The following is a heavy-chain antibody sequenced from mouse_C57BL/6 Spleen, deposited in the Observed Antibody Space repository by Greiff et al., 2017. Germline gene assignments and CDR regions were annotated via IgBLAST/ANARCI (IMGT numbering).Heavy chain of an antibody. V-gene: IGHV1-54*01. CDR2: INPGSGGT. CDR3: ARSDESIDY. Sequence: QVQLQQSGAELVRPGTSVKVSCKASGYAFTNYLIEWVKQRPGQGLEWIGVINPGSGGTNYNEKFKGKATLTADKSSSTAYMQLSSLTSEDSAVYFCARSDESIDYWGQGTTLTVSS. J-gene: IGHJ2*01. CDR1: GYAFTNYL.